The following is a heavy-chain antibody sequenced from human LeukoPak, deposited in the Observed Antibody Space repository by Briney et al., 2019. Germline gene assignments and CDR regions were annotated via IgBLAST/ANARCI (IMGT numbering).Heavy chain of an antibody. V-gene: IGHV1-69-2*01. CDR2: VDPEDSET. Sequence: GATVKISCKASGYTFTDYYMHWVQQAPGKGLEWMGRVDPEDSETIYAEKFQGRVTITADTSTDTAYMELSSLRSEDTAVYYCATPHDFWSGYHFDYWGQGTLVTVSS. CDR1: GYTFTDYY. D-gene: IGHD3-3*01. J-gene: IGHJ4*02. CDR3: ATPHDFWSGYHFDY.